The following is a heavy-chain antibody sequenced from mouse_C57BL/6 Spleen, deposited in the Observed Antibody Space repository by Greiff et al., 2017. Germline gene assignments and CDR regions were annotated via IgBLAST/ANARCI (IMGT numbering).Heavy chain of an antibody. V-gene: IGHV5-4*01. CDR1: GFTFSSYA. J-gene: IGHJ2*01. CDR2: ISDGGSYT. Sequence: EVKLMESGGGLVKPGGSLKLSCAASGFTFSSYAMSWVRQTPEKRLEWVATISDGGSYTYYPDNVKGRFTISRDNAKNNLYLQMSHLKSEDTAMYYCARDRDGYSDYWGQGTTRTVSS. D-gene: IGHD2-3*01. CDR3: ARDRDGYSDY.